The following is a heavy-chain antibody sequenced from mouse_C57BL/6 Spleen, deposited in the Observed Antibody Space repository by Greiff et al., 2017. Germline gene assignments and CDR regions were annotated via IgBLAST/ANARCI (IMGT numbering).Heavy chain of an antibody. D-gene: IGHD2-3*01. Sequence: VQLQQSGAELVRPGASVKLSCTASGFNIKDDYMHWMKQRPEQGLEWIGWIDPENGDTEYASKFQGKATITADTSSNTAYLQLSSLTSEDTAVYYCTTNRDGYYVAYWGQGTLVTVSA. CDR1: GFNIKDDY. CDR3: TTNRDGYYVAY. J-gene: IGHJ3*01. V-gene: IGHV14-4*01. CDR2: IDPENGDT.